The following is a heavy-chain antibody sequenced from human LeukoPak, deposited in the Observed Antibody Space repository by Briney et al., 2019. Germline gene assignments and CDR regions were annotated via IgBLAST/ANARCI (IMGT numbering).Heavy chain of an antibody. Sequence: SETLSLTCTVSGGSISSYYWSWIRQPAGKGLEWIGRIYIRGSTNYNPSLESRVTISLDTSKDQFSLKLTSVTAADTAFYYCAKDWELGSWGQGTLVTVSS. V-gene: IGHV4-4*07. J-gene: IGHJ5*02. CDR3: AKDWELGS. CDR2: IYIRGST. CDR1: GGSISSYY. D-gene: IGHD1-26*01.